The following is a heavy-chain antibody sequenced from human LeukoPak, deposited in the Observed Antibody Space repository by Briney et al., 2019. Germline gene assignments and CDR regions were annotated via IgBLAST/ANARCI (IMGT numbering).Heavy chain of an antibody. CDR3: GGSEDGYIDY. V-gene: IGHV3-74*01. D-gene: IGHD5-24*01. CDR1: GFTVSSNY. Sequence: GGSLRLSCAASGFTVSSNYMSWARQAPGKGLEWVSRIKTDGTNTIYADFVEGRFTISRDNARNTLYLQMSSLRAGDTAVYYCGGSEDGYIDYWGQGTLVTVFS. J-gene: IGHJ4*02. CDR2: IKTDGTNT.